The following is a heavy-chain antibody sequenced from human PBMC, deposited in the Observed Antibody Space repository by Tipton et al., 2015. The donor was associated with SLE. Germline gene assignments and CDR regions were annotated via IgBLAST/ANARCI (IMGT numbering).Heavy chain of an antibody. V-gene: IGHV3-21*04. Sequence: SLRLSCAASGFTFSSYSMNWVRQAPGKGLEWVSSISSSSSYIYYADSVKGRFTISRDNAKNSLYLQMNSLRAEDTALYYCAKDDYYGSGSPLGAFDIWGQGTMDTVSS. CDR3: AKDDYYGSGSPLGAFDI. CDR1: GFTFSSYS. CDR2: ISSSSSYI. D-gene: IGHD3-10*01. J-gene: IGHJ3*02.